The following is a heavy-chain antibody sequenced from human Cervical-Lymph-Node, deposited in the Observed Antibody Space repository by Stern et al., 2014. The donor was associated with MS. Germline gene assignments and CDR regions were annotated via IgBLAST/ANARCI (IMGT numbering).Heavy chain of an antibody. CDR3: ARIPCLYDEGVWGLDYFDY. CDR1: GFSLSTSGMC. D-gene: IGHD2-21*01. CDR2: IDWDDDK. Sequence: ESGPALVKPTQTLTLTCTFSGFSLSTSGMCVSWIRQPPGKALEWLALIDWDDDKYYSTSLKTRLTISKDTSKNQVVLIMTNMEAVDTATYYCARIPCLYDEGVWGLDYFDYWGQGTLVTVSS. V-gene: IGHV2-70*01. J-gene: IGHJ4*02.